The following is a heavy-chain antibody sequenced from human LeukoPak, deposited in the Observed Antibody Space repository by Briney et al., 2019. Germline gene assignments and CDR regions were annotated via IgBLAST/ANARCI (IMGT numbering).Heavy chain of an antibody. J-gene: IGHJ4*02. CDR3: AREWYYYDSSGSENYYFDY. CDR2: IIPIFGTA. CDR1: GGTFSSYA. D-gene: IGHD3-22*01. Sequence: GASVKVSCKASGGTFSSYAISWVRQAPGQGLERMGRIIPIFGTANYAQKFQGRVTITTGESTSTAYMELSSLRSEDTAVYYCAREWYYYDSSGSENYYFDYWGQGTLVTVSS. V-gene: IGHV1-69*05.